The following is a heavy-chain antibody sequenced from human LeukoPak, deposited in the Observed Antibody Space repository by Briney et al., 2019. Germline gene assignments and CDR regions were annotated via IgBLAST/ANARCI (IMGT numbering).Heavy chain of an antibody. CDR3: AKRYCSTTSCSLFDY. J-gene: IGHJ4*02. V-gene: IGHV3-23*01. CDR2: ISGSGGTT. D-gene: IGHD2-2*01. CDR1: GFTFGSYA. Sequence: GGSLRLSCAASGFTFGSYAMSWVRQAPGKGLEWVSTISGSGGTTYYADSVKGRFTISRDNSKNTVYLQMNSLRAEDTAVYYCAKRYCSTTSCSLFDYWGRGTLVTVSS.